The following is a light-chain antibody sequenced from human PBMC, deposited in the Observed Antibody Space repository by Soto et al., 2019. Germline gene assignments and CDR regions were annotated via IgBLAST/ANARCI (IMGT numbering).Light chain of an antibody. V-gene: IGKV1-33*01. Sequence: DIQMTQSHSSLSASVGDRVTITCQASQDISNYLNWYQQKPGKAPKLLIYDASNLETGVPSRFSGSGSGTDFTFTISSLQPEDIATYYCQQYDNLPLTFGGGAKVAI. CDR3: QQYDNLPLT. CDR1: QDISNY. CDR2: DAS. J-gene: IGKJ4*01.